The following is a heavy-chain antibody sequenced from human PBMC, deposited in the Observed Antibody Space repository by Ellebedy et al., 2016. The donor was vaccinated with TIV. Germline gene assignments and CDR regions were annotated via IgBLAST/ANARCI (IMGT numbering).Heavy chain of an antibody. J-gene: IGHJ4*02. Sequence: GESLKISCAASGFTFRSYAMSWVRQAPGKGLEGVSTISHTDRRTYYADSVEGRFTISRANYKKTLYLQMNSLSAEDTAVYYCAKGRGGSSDSSAPRYYFDYWGLGTLVTVSS. V-gene: IGHV3-23*01. CDR2: ISHTDRRT. CDR3: AKGRGGSSDSSAPRYYFDY. CDR1: GFTFRSYA. D-gene: IGHD3-22*01.